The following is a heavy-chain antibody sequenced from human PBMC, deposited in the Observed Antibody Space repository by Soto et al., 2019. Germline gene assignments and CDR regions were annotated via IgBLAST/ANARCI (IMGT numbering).Heavy chain of an antibody. Sequence: ETLSLTCTVSGDSLSSRSHHWGWIRQAPGRGLEWIGTISGSGNTYSNSSLRGRVTISVDPAKNQFTLRLTAVTAADTAVYYCARRDYIGSYHFDHWGQGALVTVSS. CDR3: ARRDYIGSYHFDH. J-gene: IGHJ4*02. D-gene: IGHD1-26*01. CDR1: GDSLSSRSHH. V-gene: IGHV4-39*01. CDR2: ISGSGNT.